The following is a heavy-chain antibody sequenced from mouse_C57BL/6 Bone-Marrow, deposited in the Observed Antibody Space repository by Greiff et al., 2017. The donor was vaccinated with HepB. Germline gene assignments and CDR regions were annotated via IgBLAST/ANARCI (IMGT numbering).Heavy chain of an antibody. CDR2: IYPGSGST. CDR3: ASPGDYYGSSLYYAMDY. D-gene: IGHD1-1*01. V-gene: IGHV1-55*01. J-gene: IGHJ4*01. Sequence: QVQLQQPGAELVKPGASVKMSCKASGYTFTSYWITWVKQRPGQGLEWIGDIYPGSGSTNYNEKFKSKATLTVDTSSSTAYMQRSSLTSEDSSVYYCASPGDYYGSSLYYAMDYWGQGTSVTVSS. CDR1: GYTFTSYW.